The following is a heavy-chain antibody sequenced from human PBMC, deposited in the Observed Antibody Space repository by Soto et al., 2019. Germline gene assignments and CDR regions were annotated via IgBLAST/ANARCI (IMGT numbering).Heavy chain of an antibody. Sequence: QVQLQESGPGLVKPSQTLSLTCTVSGGSISSGGYYWSWIRQHPGKGLEWIGYIHYSGNTLYNPSLKSRVTMSVDTAKNQVSLKLSSVTAAYTAVYYCAKAIGIDFSWFDPWGQGTLVPVSS. CDR2: IHYSGNT. CDR1: GGSISSGGYY. J-gene: IGHJ5*02. D-gene: IGHD3-3*01. CDR3: AKAIGIDFSWFDP. V-gene: IGHV4-31*03.